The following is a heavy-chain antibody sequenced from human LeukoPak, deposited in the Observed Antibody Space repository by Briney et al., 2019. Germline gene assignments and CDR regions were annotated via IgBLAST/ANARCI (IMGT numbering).Heavy chain of an antibody. CDR3: AKDIGSYYYYMDV. CDR2: ISWNSGSI. J-gene: IGHJ6*03. D-gene: IGHD3-16*01. CDR1: GFTFDDYA. Sequence: PGRSLRLSCAASGFTFDDYAMHWVRQAPGKGLEWVSGISWNSGSIGHADSVKGRFTISRDNAKNSLYLQMNSLRAEDTALYYCAKDIGSYYYYMDVWGKGTTVTVSS. V-gene: IGHV3-9*01.